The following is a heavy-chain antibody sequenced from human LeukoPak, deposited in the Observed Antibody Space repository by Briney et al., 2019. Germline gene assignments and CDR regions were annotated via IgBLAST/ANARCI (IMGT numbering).Heavy chain of an antibody. CDR2: VHLSGAS. CDR3: TRESGAFSPFGF. V-gene: IGHV4-4*02. D-gene: IGHD1-26*01. CDR1: GGSILTTNW. Sequence: SGTLSLTCSVSGGSILTTNWWSWVRQPPGKGLEWIGEVHLSGASNYNPSLKSRVNMSIDKSKNQLSLELTSVTAADTAIYYCTRESGAFSPFGFWGQGTLVTVSS. J-gene: IGHJ4*02.